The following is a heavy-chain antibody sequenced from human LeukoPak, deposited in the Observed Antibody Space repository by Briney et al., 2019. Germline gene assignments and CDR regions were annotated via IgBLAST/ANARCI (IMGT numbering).Heavy chain of an antibody. J-gene: IGHJ4*02. CDR2: ISYDGINK. CDR1: GFTFSNYD. Sequence: GRSLRHSCAASGFTFSNYDLHWLRQAPGKGLEWVGVISYDGINKYYADSVRGRFTISIDNSKHTLHLQMNSLRAEDTAVYYCAKDDRGNEAPFDYWGQGTLVTVSS. CDR3: AKDDRGNEAPFDY. V-gene: IGHV3-30*18.